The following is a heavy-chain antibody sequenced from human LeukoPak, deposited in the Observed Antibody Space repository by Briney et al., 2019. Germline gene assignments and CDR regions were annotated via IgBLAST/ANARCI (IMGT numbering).Heavy chain of an antibody. J-gene: IGHJ4*02. Sequence: PGGSLRLSCAASGFTFSSYAMSWVRQAPGKGLEWVSGINGSGSSTYYAYSVKGRFTISSDNSKKTLYLQINSLRAEDTAVYYGEKYSCSGGSCYEDYWGQGTLVTVSP. CDR3: EKYSCSGGSCYEDY. D-gene: IGHD2-15*01. V-gene: IGHV3-23*01. CDR1: GFTFSSYA. CDR2: INGSGSST.